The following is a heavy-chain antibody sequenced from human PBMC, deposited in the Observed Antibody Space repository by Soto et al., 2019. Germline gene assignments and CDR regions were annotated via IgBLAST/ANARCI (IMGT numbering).Heavy chain of an antibody. J-gene: IGHJ4*02. V-gene: IGHV3-30*18. D-gene: IGHD3-10*01. CDR1: GFTFSSYG. CDR3: AKDGHYYYGSGSYYNMGLHFDY. Sequence: GGSLRLSCAASGFTFSSYGMHWVRQAPGKGLEWVAVISYDGSNKYYADSVKGRFTISRDNSKNTLYLQMNSLRAEGTAVYYCAKDGHYYYGSGSYYNMGLHFDYWGQGTLVTVSS. CDR2: ISYDGSNK.